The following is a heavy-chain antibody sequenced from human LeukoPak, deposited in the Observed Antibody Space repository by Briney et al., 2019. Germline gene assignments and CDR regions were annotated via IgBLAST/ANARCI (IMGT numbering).Heavy chain of an antibody. CDR3: AKDPASSGFDY. Sequence: GGSLRLSCAASGFTFSSYATSWVRQAPGKGLEWVSAISGSGGSTYYADSVKGRFTISRDDSKNTLYLQMNSLRAEDTAVYYCAKDPASSGFDYWGQGTLVTVSS. J-gene: IGHJ4*02. CDR2: ISGSGGST. D-gene: IGHD6-19*01. V-gene: IGHV3-23*01. CDR1: GFTFSSYA.